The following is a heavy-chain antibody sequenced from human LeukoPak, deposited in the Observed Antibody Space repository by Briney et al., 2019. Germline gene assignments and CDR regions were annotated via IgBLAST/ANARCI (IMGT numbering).Heavy chain of an antibody. CDR1: GFTFSSYA. D-gene: IGHD2-15*01. V-gene: IGHV3-23*01. J-gene: IGHJ5*02. Sequence: GGSLKLSCAASGFTFSSYAMSWVRQAPGKGLEWVSAISGSYTSYYADSVKGRFTISRDNSKNTLYLQMNSLRAEDTALYYCAKSKEDCCGSFDPWGQGTLVTVSS. CDR3: AKSKEDCCGSFDP. CDR2: ISGSYTS.